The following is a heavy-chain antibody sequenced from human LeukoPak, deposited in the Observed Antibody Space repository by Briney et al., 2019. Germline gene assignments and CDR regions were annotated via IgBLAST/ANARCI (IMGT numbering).Heavy chain of an antibody. D-gene: IGHD3-3*01. V-gene: IGHV3-30*01. Sequence: LERVAVISYDGSNKYYADSVKGRFTISRDNSKNTLYLQMNSLRAEDTAVYYCARDRYRYYDFWSGYYSNDYWGQGTLVTVSS. CDR3: ARDRYRYYDFWSGYYSNDY. CDR2: ISYDGSNK. J-gene: IGHJ4*02.